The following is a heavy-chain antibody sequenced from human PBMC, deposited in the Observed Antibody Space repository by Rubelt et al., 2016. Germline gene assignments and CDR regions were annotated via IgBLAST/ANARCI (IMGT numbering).Heavy chain of an antibody. D-gene: IGHD6-13*01. Sequence: QVQLQQWGAGLLKPSETLSLTCAVYGGSFTDYYWTWIRQPPGKGLEWIGEINHSGSTNYNSSLKSRATISVDTSKSQFSLRLKSVTATDTAVYYCTRGGSSSHFPYFDYWGQEILVTVSS. CDR1: GGSFTDYY. CDR3: TRGGSSSHFPYFDY. CDR2: INHSGST. V-gene: IGHV4-34*01. J-gene: IGHJ4*02.